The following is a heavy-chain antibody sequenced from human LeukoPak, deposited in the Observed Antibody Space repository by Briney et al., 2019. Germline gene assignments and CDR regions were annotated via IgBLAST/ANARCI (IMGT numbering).Heavy chain of an antibody. J-gene: IGHJ4*02. V-gene: IGHV4-59*08. D-gene: IGHD3-22*01. Sequence: SETLSLTCTVSGGSISTYFWSWVRQPPGKGLEWIGHIYFSGSTNYNPSLESRVTMSVDTSKNQFSLTLSSATATDTDMYYCARLKSSGSYPLACWGQGILVTVSS. CDR1: GGSISTYF. CDR2: IYFSGST. CDR3: ARLKSSGSYPLAC.